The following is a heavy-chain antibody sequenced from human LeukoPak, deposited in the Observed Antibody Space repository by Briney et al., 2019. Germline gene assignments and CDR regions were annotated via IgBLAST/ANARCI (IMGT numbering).Heavy chain of an antibody. CDR3: ARADPEIYSGYC. D-gene: IGHD5-12*01. CDR1: GFTFSSYE. V-gene: IGHV3-48*03. CDR2: ISSSGSTI. J-gene: IGHJ4*02. Sequence: PGGSLRLSCAASGFTFSSYEMNWVRQAPGKGLEWASYISSSGSTIYYADSVKGRFTISRDNAKNSLYLQMNSLRAEDTAVYYCARADPEIYSGYCWGQGTLVTVSS.